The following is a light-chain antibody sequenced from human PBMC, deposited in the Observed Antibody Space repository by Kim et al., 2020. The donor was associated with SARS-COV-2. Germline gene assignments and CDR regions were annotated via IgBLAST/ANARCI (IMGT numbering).Light chain of an antibody. Sequence: ESTGDSVTITCRASQDTGRYLAWYQQKSGRAPKLLIYAASTLQSGVPSTFSGSGSGTDFTLTISRLQSEDFATYYCQQYYNYPWTFGQGTKVDIK. CDR2: AAS. CDR1: QDTGRY. J-gene: IGKJ1*01. V-gene: IGKV1-8*01. CDR3: QQYYNYPWT.